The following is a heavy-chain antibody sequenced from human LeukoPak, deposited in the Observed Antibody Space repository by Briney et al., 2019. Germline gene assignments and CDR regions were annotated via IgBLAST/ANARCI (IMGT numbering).Heavy chain of an antibody. Sequence: SETRSLTCAVYGGSFSGYYWSWIRQPPGKGVEWIGEINHSGSTNYNPSLKSRVTISVDTSKNQFSLKLSSVTAADTAVYYCARCTTGYSSSWGFDYWGQGTLVTVSS. CDR1: GGSFSGYY. D-gene: IGHD6-13*01. V-gene: IGHV4-34*01. CDR2: INHSGST. J-gene: IGHJ4*02. CDR3: ARCTTGYSSSWGFDY.